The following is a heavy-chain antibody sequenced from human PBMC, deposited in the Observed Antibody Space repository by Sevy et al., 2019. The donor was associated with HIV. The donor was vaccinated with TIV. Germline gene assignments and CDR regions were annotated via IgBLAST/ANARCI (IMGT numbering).Heavy chain of an antibody. CDR3: VASNSWEDY. CDR2: VNSDGSST. D-gene: IGHD2-2*01. J-gene: IGHJ4*02. CDR1: RLTLSSYW. Sequence: GGSLRLSCAAPRLTLSSYWMYWVRQAPGKGLVWVSGVNSDGSSTTYADSVKGRFTISRDNAKNTLSLQMNSLRVEDTAVYHCVASNSWEDYWGQGTLVTVSS. V-gene: IGHV3-74*01.